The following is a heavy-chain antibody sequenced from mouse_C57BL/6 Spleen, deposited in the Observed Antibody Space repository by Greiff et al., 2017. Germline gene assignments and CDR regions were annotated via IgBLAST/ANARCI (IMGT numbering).Heavy chain of an antibody. CDR2: IYPSDSET. V-gene: IGHV1-61*01. D-gene: IGHD2-4*01. CDR3: ARDDYDEGLFAY. Sequence: QVQLQQPGAELVRPGSSVKLSCKASGYTFTSYWMDWVKQRPGQGLEWIGNIYPSDSETHYNQKFKDKATLTVDKSSSTAYMQLSSLPSEDSAVYYCARDDYDEGLFAYWGQGTLVTVSA. CDR1: GYTFTSYW. J-gene: IGHJ3*01.